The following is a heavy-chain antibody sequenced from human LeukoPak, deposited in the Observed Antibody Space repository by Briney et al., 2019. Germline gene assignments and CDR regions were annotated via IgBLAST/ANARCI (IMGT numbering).Heavy chain of an antibody. CDR1: GFTFSSYS. V-gene: IGHV3-21*01. CDR3: ASVVAARRGY. D-gene: IGHD6-6*01. J-gene: IGHJ4*02. Sequence: GGSLRLSCAASGFTFSSYSMNWVRQAPGKGLEWVSSISSSSSYIYYADSVKGRFTISRDNAKNSLYLQMNGLRAEDTAVYYCASVVAARRGYWGQGTLVTVSS. CDR2: ISSSSSYI.